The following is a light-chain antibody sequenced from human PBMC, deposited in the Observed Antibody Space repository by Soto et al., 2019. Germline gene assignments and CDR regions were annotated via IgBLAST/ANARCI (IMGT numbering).Light chain of an antibody. CDR3: QQYDSYSWT. J-gene: IGKJ1*01. Sequence: DIQMTQSPSTLSASVGGRVPITCLSRPSNSSRLAWYQQKPGKAPKLLIYDASSLESGVPSRFSGSGSGTEFTLTISSLQTDDFATYYCQQYDSYSWTFGQGTKVDI. V-gene: IGKV1-5*01. CDR1: PSNSSR. CDR2: DAS.